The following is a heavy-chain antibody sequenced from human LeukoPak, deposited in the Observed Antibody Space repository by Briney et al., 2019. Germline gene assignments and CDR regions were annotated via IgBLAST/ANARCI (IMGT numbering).Heavy chain of an antibody. Sequence: GASVKVSCKASGYSFNTYGVNWVRQVPGQGLEWLGWISVSNGHTNYAQKVQGRVTMTADTSTSTANMELRSLRSEDTAVYYCARAGDHVVVDFDYWGQGTLVTVSS. J-gene: IGHJ4*02. V-gene: IGHV1-18*01. CDR1: GYSFNTYG. CDR2: ISVSNGHT. CDR3: ARAGDHVVVDFDY. D-gene: IGHD2-15*01.